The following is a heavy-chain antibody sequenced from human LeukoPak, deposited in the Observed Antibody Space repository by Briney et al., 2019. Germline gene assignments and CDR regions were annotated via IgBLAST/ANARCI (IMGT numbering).Heavy chain of an antibody. CDR1: GFTFSNYA. J-gene: IGHJ4*02. D-gene: IGHD1-26*01. CDR3: AKDVGKWESLHFFDY. V-gene: IGHV3-23*01. CDR2: ISGGGGNT. Sequence: GGSLRLSCAASGFTFSNYAMSWVRQAPGKGLEWVSTISGGGGNTYYADSVKGRFTISRDNSRNTLYLQMNSLRGDDTAVYYCAKDVGKWESLHFFDYWGQGTLVTVSS.